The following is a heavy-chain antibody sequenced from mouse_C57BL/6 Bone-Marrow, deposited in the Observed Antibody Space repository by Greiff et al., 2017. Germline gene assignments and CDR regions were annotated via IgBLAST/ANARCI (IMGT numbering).Heavy chain of an antibody. J-gene: IGHJ4*01. V-gene: IGHV1-69*01. D-gene: IGHD4-1*02. CDR3: ARSNWVYAMDY. CDR2: IDPSDSYT. CDR1: GYTFTSYW. Sequence: QVQLPQPGAELVMPGASVKLSCKASGYTFTSYWMHWVKQRPGQGLEWIGEIDPSDSYTNYNQNFNGKSTLTVAKSSSTAYMQLSSLTSEDSAVYYCARSNWVYAMDYWGQGTSVIVSS.